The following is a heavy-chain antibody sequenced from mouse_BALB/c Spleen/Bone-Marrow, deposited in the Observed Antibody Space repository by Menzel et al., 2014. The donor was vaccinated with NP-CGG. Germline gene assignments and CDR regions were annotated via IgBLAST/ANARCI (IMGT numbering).Heavy chain of an antibody. V-gene: IGHV1-67*01. Sequence: VQLQQSGPELVRPGVSVKISCKGSSYTFTDYAMHWVKQSHAKSLEWIGVISTYYGNANYNQKFKGKATMTVDKSSSTXXXXRARLTSEDSAVYYCTRGGRYDEVAYWGQGTLVTVSA. D-gene: IGHD2-14*01. J-gene: IGHJ3*01. CDR2: ISTYYGNA. CDR3: TRGGRYDEVAY. CDR1: SYTFTDYA.